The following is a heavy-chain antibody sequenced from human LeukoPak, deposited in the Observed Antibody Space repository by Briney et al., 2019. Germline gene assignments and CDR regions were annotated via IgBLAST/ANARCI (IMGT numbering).Heavy chain of an antibody. CDR2: IKNKADGGTT. J-gene: IGHJ3*02. D-gene: IGHD2-2*01. CDR1: GFTFSNAW. Sequence: GGSLRLSCAASGFTFSNAWMSWVRLVPGKGLEWVGRIKNKADGGTTDYAAPVKGRFSISRDDSKSTLFLQMNSLKTEDSAVYYCATRYCSGTSCYGAFDIWGQGTMVTVSS. V-gene: IGHV3-15*01. CDR3: ATRYCSGTSCYGAFDI.